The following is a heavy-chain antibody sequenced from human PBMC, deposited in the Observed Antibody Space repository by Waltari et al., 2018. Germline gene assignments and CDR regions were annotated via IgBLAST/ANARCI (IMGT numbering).Heavy chain of an antibody. V-gene: IGHV4-4*07. D-gene: IGHD1-26*01. CDR2: IYTSGST. CDR3: ARGGGNSGSYYVGWFDP. CDR1: GGSISSYY. Sequence: QVQLQESGPGLVKPSETLSLTCPVSGGSISSYYWSWIRTPAGKGLEWIGRIYTSGSTNYNPSLKSRVTISVDKSKNQFSLKLSSVTAADTAVYYCARGGGNSGSYYVGWFDPWGQGTLVTVSS. J-gene: IGHJ5*02.